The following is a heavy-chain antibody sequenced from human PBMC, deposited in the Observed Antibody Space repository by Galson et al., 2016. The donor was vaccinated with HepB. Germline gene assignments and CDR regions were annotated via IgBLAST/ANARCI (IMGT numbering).Heavy chain of an antibody. V-gene: IGHV3-53*01. CDR1: GFTVSSNS. CDR2: IYSGGST. D-gene: IGHD4-23*01. CDR3: AREHGGKRHVNWFFDL. Sequence: SLRLSCAASGFTVSSNSMSWVRQAPGQGLEWVSVIYSGGSTYYADSVKGPFTIPRDTSKNTLYLQMNSLRAEDTAVYYCAREHGGKRHVNWFFDLWGRGAMVTVSS. J-gene: IGHJ2*01.